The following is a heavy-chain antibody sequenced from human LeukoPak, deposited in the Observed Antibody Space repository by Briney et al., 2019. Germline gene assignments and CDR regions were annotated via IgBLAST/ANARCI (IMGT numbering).Heavy chain of an antibody. CDR3: ARDLTRTAAGTPSGY. V-gene: IGHV1-18*01. Sequence: ASVKVSCKASGYTFISYAMNWVRQAPGQGLEWMGWISAYNGNTNYAQKFQGRVTMTTDTSTRTVYMELRSLRSDDTAVYYCARDLTRTAAGTPSGYWGQGTLVTVSS. CDR1: GYTFISYA. CDR2: ISAYNGNT. D-gene: IGHD6-13*01. J-gene: IGHJ4*02.